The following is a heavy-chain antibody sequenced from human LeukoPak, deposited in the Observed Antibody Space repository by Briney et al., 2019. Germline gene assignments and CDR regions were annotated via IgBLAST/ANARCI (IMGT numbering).Heavy chain of an antibody. J-gene: IGHJ5*02. CDR1: GFTFSSYS. CDR2: ISSSSNYI. D-gene: IGHD6-19*01. CDR3: ARDPSSGWYLKGWFDP. Sequence: GGSLRLSCTASGFTFSSYSMNWVRQAPGKGLEWVSSISSSSNYIYYADSVKGRFTISRDNAKNSLYLQMNSLRAEDTAVYYCARDPSSGWYLKGWFDPWGQGTLVTVSS. V-gene: IGHV3-21*01.